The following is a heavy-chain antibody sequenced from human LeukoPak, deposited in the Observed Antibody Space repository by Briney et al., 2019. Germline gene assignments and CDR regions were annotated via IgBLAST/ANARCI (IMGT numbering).Heavy chain of an antibody. CDR1: GFTFSDYW. D-gene: IGHD6-6*01. J-gene: IGHJ4*02. CDR2: IKQDGSEK. Sequence: GGSLRLSCAASGFTFSDYWMTWVRQAPGKGPEWVANIKQDGSEKYYVDPVRGRFTISRDNAKNSLFLQMNSLRVEDTAVYYCARRGGSSSRRSPIDYWGQGTLVTVYS. V-gene: IGHV3-7*01. CDR3: ARRGGSSSRRSPIDY.